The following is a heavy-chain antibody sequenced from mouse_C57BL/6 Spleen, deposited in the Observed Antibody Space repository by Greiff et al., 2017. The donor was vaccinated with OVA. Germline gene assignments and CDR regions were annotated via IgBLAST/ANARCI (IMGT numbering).Heavy chain of an antibody. CDR3: ARHRDSSGYDWFAY. CDR2: ISSGGSYT. D-gene: IGHD3-2*02. CDR1: GFTFSSYG. J-gene: IGHJ3*01. V-gene: IGHV5-6*01. Sequence: EVHLVESGGDLVKPGGSLKLSCAASGFTFSSYGMSWVRQTPDKRLEWVATISSGGSYTYYPDSVKGRFTISRDNAKNTLYLQMSSLKSEDTAMYYCARHRDSSGYDWFAYWGQGTLVTVSA.